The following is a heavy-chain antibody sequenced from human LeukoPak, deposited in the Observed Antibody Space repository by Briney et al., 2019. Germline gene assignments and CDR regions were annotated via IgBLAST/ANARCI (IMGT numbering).Heavy chain of an antibody. J-gene: IGHJ4*02. CDR3: ARVWDYYDSSGYFDY. CDR1: GGSISSGDYY. V-gene: IGHV3-7*01. D-gene: IGHD3-22*01. Sequence: ETLSLTCTVSGGSISSGDYYWSWIRQPPGKGLEWVANIKQDGSEKYYVDSVKGRFTISRDNAKNSLYLQMNSLRAEDTAVYYCARVWDYYDSSGYFDYWGQGTLVTVSS. CDR2: IKQDGSEK.